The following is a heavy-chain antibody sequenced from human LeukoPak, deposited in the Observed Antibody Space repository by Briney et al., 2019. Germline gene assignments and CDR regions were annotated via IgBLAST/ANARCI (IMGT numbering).Heavy chain of an antibody. Sequence: GGSLRLSCAASGFTFSDYYMSWIRQAPGKGLEWVSYISSSGSTIYYADSVRGRFTISRDNAKNSLYLQMNSLRAEDTAVYYCARPDSSSRIYYYYMDVWGKGTTVTVSS. V-gene: IGHV3-11*01. CDR1: GFTFSDYY. D-gene: IGHD6-6*01. J-gene: IGHJ6*03. CDR2: ISSSGSTI. CDR3: ARPDSSSRIYYYYMDV.